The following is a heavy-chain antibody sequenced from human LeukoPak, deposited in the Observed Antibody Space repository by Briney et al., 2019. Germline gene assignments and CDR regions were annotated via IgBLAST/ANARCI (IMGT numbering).Heavy chain of an antibody. CDR3: TTDGGY. J-gene: IGHJ4*02. D-gene: IGHD2-15*01. CDR1: GFSFSDAW. Sequence: GGSLRLSCEASGFSFSDAWMSWVRQAPGKGLEWVGRIKSSGDGGTTDYTAPVKGRFTISREDSRNTVFLQMNTLKTEDTAVYYCTTDGGYWGQGTLVTVSS. V-gene: IGHV3-15*01. CDR2: IKSSGDGGTT.